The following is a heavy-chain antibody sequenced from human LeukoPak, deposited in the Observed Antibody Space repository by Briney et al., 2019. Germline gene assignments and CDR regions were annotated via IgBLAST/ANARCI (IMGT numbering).Heavy chain of an antibody. CDR3: ARARYDYRLPVDP. CDR1: RFPFSNYW. J-gene: IGHJ5*02. Sequence: GGSLRLSCAASRFPFSNYWMHWVRQAPGKGLVWVSHIKNDGSSTSYADSVKGRFTISRDNAKNTVYLQMNSLRDEDTAVYYCARARYDYRLPVDPWGQGTLVTVSS. V-gene: IGHV3-74*01. D-gene: IGHD5-12*01. CDR2: IKNDGSST.